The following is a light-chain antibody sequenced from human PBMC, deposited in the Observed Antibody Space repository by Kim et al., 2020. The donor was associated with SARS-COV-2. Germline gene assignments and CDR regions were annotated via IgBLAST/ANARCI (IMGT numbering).Light chain of an antibody. CDR1: SCDVGGYNL. CDR3: CSYAGSSTVI. V-gene: IGLV2-23*02. CDR2: EVN. J-gene: IGLJ2*01. Sequence: GRAITSSCTGTSCDVGGYNLGSWYQRHPGRAPKLMIYEVNGRPSGVSNRFSGSKSGNTASLTISVLQAEDEADYYCCSYAGSSTVIFGGGTKLTVL.